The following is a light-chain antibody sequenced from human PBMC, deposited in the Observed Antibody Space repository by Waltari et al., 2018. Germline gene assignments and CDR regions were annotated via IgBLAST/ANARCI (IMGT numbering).Light chain of an antibody. CDR1: QRINNN. CDR3: LQYNNWPPELT. V-gene: IGKV3-15*01. CDR2: AVS. Sequence: EIVMTQSPASLALSPGAGVTLSYRASQRINNNVAWYQHKPGQPPRLLIGAVSTRATGVPARFSGSGSGTDFTLSISSLQSEDFAVYYCLQYNNWPPELTFGGGTKLEI. J-gene: IGKJ4*01.